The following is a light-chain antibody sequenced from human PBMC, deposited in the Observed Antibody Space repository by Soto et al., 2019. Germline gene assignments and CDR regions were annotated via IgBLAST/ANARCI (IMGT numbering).Light chain of an antibody. CDR1: SSDVGGYNY. J-gene: IGLJ2*01. Sequence: SLLTQPASVYGSPGQSITISYTGTSSDVGGYNYVSWYQQHPGKAPKLMIYDVSNRPSGVSNRFSGSKSGNTASLTISGLQAEDEADYYCSSYTSSSTLAFGGGTKVTVL. CDR2: DVS. V-gene: IGLV2-14*01. CDR3: SSYTSSSTLA.